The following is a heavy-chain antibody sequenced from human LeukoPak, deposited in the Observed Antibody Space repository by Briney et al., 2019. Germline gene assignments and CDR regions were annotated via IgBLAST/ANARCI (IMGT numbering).Heavy chain of an antibody. V-gene: IGHV3-7*01. D-gene: IGHD3-10*01. CDR1: GFTFSSYW. Sequence: PGGSLRLSCAASGFTFSSYWMSWVRQAPGKGLEGVANIKQDGSEKYYVDSVKGRFTISRDNAKNSLYLQMNSLRAEDTAVYYCAGVDGSGSSFDYWGQGTLVTVSS. CDR3: AGVDGSGSSFDY. CDR2: IKQDGSEK. J-gene: IGHJ4*02.